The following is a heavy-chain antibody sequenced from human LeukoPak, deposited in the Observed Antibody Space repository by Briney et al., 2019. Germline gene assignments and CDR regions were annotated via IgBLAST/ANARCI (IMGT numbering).Heavy chain of an antibody. V-gene: IGHV3-30*04. CDR1: GFIFSRHA. D-gene: IGHD3-22*01. Sequence: GGSLRLSCTTSGFIFSRHAFHWVRQAPGKGLEWVAVIGYDGIHKYYADSVKGRFTISRDDSKNTLYLQMDSLRTEDTAVYYCARDMIMGGPPDYLDYWGQGTLVTVSS. CDR2: IGYDGIHK. CDR3: ARDMIMGGPPDYLDY. J-gene: IGHJ4*02.